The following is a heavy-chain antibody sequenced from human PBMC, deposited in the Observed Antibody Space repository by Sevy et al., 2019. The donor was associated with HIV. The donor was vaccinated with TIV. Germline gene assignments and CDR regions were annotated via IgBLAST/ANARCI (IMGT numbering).Heavy chain of an antibody. D-gene: IGHD4-17*01. CDR2: ISSSSSTI. V-gene: IGHV3-48*02. Sequence: GVSLRLSCAASGFTFSSYSMNWVRQAPGKGLEWVSYISSSSSTIYYADSVKGRFTISRDNAKNSLYLQMNSLRDEDTAVYYCARDGTTVTTKALDFDYWGQGTLVTVSS. CDR3: ARDGTTVTTKALDFDY. CDR1: GFTFSSYS. J-gene: IGHJ4*02.